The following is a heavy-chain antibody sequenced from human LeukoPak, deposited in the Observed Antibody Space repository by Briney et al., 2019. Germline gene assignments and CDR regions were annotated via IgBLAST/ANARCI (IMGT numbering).Heavy chain of an antibody. Sequence: AASVKVSCKASGYTFTSYGISWVRQAPRQGLEWMGWISAYNGNTNYAQKLQGRVTTTTDTSTSTAYMEQRSLRSDATAAYYCAIVRVEMVRGVIFLLNWFGPWGQGTLVTVS. CDR1: GYTFTSYG. CDR2: ISAYNGNT. J-gene: IGHJ5*02. V-gene: IGHV1-18*01. CDR3: AIVRVEMVRGVIFLLNWFGP. D-gene: IGHD3-10*01.